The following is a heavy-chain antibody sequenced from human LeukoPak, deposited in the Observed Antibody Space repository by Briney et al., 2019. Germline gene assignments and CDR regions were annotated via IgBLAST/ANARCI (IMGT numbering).Heavy chain of an antibody. J-gene: IGHJ4*02. Sequence: PAGGSLRLSCAASGFTVSSNYMSWVRQAPGKGLEWVSGIYGNGCATFYAPSVKARFTISRDTSKNPVFLHMESLRDEDTALYYCAKDLTPDGIWDVDYWGQGTLVTVSS. CDR1: GFTVSSNY. V-gene: IGHV3-23*01. CDR3: AKDLTPDGIWDVDY. CDR2: IYGNGCAT. D-gene: IGHD1-14*01.